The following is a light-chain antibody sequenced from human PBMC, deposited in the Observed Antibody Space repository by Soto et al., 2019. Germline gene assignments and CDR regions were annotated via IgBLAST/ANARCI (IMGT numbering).Light chain of an antibody. Sequence: EIVLTQSPGTLSLSPGERATLSCRASQSVSSSYLAWYQQKPGQAHRPLIYGASSRATSLPDRFSGSGSGTDFTLTISRLEPEDFAVYYCQQYGSSPRYTFGQGTQLEIK. CDR3: QQYGSSPRYT. V-gene: IGKV3-20*01. J-gene: IGKJ2*01. CDR1: QSVSSSY. CDR2: GAS.